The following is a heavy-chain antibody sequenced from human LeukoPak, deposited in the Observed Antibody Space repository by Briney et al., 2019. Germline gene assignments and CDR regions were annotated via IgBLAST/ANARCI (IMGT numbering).Heavy chain of an antibody. CDR2: IYHSGST. CDR1: GGSVSSSGYS. D-gene: IGHD3-10*01. CDR3: ARSHYYGSGSLDY. Sequence: SETLSLTCAVSGGSVSSSGYSWGWIRQPPGKGLEWIGYIYHSGSTYDNPSLKSRVTISVDRSKNQCSLKLSSVTAADTAVYYCARSHYYGSGSLDYWGQGTLVTVSS. V-gene: IGHV4-30-2*01. J-gene: IGHJ4*02.